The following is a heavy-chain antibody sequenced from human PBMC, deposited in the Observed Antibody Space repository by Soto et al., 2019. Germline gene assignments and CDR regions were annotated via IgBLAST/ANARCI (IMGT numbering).Heavy chain of an antibody. CDR2: SSSSSSSI. CDR3: ARADYFDSSAYYFSGWFDP. J-gene: IGHJ5*02. Sequence: EVQLVESGVGLVKPGGSLRLSCAASGFTFSAYNMNWVRQAPGKWLEWVSSSSSSSSSIYYEDSVKGRFTISRDNAKTSLYLQMNSLRAEDTAVYYCARADYFDSSAYYFSGWFDPWGQGALVTVSS. D-gene: IGHD3-22*01. V-gene: IGHV3-21*01. CDR1: GFTFSAYN.